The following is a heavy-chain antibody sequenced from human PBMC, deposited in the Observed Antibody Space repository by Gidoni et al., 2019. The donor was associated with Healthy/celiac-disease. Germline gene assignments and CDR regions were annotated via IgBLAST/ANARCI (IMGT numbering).Heavy chain of an antibody. D-gene: IGHD6-13*01. CDR3: ARVPYSSSWYRDYYYYMDV. CDR2: IWYDGSNK. CDR1: GFPFSSYG. Sequence: QVQLVESVGGVVQPGRSLRLSCAASGFPFSSYGIHWVRQAPGKGLEWVAVIWYDGSNKYYADSVKGRFTISRDNSKNTLYLQMNSLRAEDTAVYYCARVPYSSSWYRDYYYYMDVWGKGTTVTVSS. V-gene: IGHV3-33*01. J-gene: IGHJ6*03.